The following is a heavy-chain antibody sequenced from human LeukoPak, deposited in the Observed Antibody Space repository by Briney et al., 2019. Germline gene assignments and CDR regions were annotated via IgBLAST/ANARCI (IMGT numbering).Heavy chain of an antibody. CDR2: ISYDGSNK. V-gene: IGHV3-30*04. Sequence: GRSLRLSCAASRFTLSNNAMHWVRQAPGKGLEWVAVISYDGSNKYYADSVKGRFTISRDNSKNTLYLQMNSLRAEDTAVYYCALGKDSSGWYYFDYWGQGTLVTVSS. J-gene: IGHJ4*02. CDR1: RFTLSNNA. D-gene: IGHD6-19*01. CDR3: ALGKDSSGWYYFDY.